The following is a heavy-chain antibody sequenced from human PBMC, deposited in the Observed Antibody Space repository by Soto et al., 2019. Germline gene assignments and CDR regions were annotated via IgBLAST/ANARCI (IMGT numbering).Heavy chain of an antibody. CDR3: ARGREAGSYYYYGMDV. Sequence: EVQLVESGGGLVQPGGSLRLSCAASGFTFSSYDMHWVRQATGKGLEWVSAIGTAGDTYYPGSVKGRFTISRENAKNSLYLQMNSLRAGDTAVYYCARGREAGSYYYYGMDVWGQGTTVTVSS. J-gene: IGHJ6*02. D-gene: IGHD3-10*01. V-gene: IGHV3-13*04. CDR2: IGTAGDT. CDR1: GFTFSSYD.